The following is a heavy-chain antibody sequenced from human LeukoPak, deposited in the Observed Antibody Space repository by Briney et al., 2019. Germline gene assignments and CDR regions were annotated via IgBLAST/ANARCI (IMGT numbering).Heavy chain of an antibody. Sequence: PGGSLRLSCAASGFTFSSYGMHWVRQAPGKGLEWVAFIRYDGSNKYYADSVKGRFTISRDNSNNMLYLQMNSLRADDTALYYCAINPGDYDDFDYWGQGTLVTVSS. V-gene: IGHV3-30*02. J-gene: IGHJ4*02. CDR1: GFTFSSYG. CDR3: AINPGDYDDFDY. CDR2: IRYDGSNK. D-gene: IGHD4-17*01.